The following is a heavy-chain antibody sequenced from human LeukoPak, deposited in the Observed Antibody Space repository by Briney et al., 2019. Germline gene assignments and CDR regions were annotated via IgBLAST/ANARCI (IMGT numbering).Heavy chain of an antibody. D-gene: IGHD3-10*01. V-gene: IGHV3-11*01. Sequence: GGSLRLSCAASGFTFSDYYMSWIRQAPGKGLEWVSHISSSGSTIYYADSVKGRFTISRDNAKNSLYLQMNSLRAEDTAVYYCARNLYGSGSRTRNAFDIWGQGTMVTVSS. CDR2: ISSSGSTI. J-gene: IGHJ3*02. CDR3: ARNLYGSGSRTRNAFDI. CDR1: GFTFSDYY.